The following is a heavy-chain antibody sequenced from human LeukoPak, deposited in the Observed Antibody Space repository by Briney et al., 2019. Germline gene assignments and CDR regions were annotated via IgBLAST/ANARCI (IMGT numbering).Heavy chain of an antibody. CDR3: ARYFSAMVE. CDR2: IWYDGSNK. D-gene: IGHD5-18*01. Sequence: GGSLRLSCAASGFAFSSYGMHWVRQAPGKGLEWVAVIWYDGSNKYYADSVKGRFTISRDNAKNSLYLQMNSLRAEDTAVYYCARYFSAMVEWGQGTLVTVSS. CDR1: GFAFSSYG. V-gene: IGHV3-33*01. J-gene: IGHJ4*02.